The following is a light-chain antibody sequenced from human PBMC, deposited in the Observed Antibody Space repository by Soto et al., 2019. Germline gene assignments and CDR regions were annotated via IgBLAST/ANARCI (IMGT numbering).Light chain of an antibody. V-gene: IGKV2-28*01. CDR3: MQALQSLT. J-gene: IGKJ5*01. CDR2: FGS. CDR1: QSLLYNNTYNY. Sequence: ESVMTQSPLTLPVTPGEPASISFRYRQSLLYNNTYNYLDWYVQKPGQSTQLLIYFGSNRAPGVPDRFSGSGSGTDFTLKINRVEAEDVGTYYCMQALQSLTFGQGTRLEIQ.